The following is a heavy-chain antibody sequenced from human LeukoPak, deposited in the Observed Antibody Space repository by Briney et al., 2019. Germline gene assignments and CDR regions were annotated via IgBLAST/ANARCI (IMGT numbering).Heavy chain of an antibody. J-gene: IGHJ3*02. CDR2: INPNSGGT. D-gene: IGHD3-10*01. Sequence: ASVKVSCKASGYTFTGYYMHWVRQAPGQGLEWMGWINPNSGGTNYAQKFQGRVTMTRDTSISTAYMELRSLRSDDTAVYYCARGERLLWFGELLYTNAFDIWGQATMVTVSS. V-gene: IGHV1-2*02. CDR3: ARGERLLWFGELLYTNAFDI. CDR1: GYTFTGYY.